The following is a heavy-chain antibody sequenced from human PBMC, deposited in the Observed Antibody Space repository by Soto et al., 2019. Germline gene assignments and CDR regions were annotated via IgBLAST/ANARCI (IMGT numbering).Heavy chain of an antibody. CDR1: GGSISSSSYY. Sequence: SETLSLICTVSGGSISSSSYYWGWIRQPPGKGLEWIGSIYYSGSTYYNPSLKSRVTISVDTSKNQFSLKLSSVTAADTAVYYCARHEAYYDFWSGLGWFDPWGQGTLVTVSS. CDR2: IYYSGST. V-gene: IGHV4-39*01. CDR3: ARHEAYYDFWSGLGWFDP. J-gene: IGHJ5*02. D-gene: IGHD3-3*01.